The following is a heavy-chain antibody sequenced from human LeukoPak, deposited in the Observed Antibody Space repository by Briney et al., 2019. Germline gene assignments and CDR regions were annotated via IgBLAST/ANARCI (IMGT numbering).Heavy chain of an antibody. CDR2: IYSGGST. CDR1: GFTVSSNY. Sequence: GGSLRLSCAASGFTVSSNYMSWVRQAPGKGLEWVSVIYSGGSTYYADSVKGRFTISRDNSKSTLYIQMNSLRAEDTAVYYCARVEMATITPYDYWGQGTLVTVSS. J-gene: IGHJ4*02. D-gene: IGHD5-24*01. V-gene: IGHV3-53*01. CDR3: ARVEMATITPYDY.